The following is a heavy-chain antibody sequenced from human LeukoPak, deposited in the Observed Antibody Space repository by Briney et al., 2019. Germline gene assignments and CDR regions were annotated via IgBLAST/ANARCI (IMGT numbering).Heavy chain of an antibody. D-gene: IGHD3-10*01. CDR2: INSAGSIT. CDR1: GFTLSSNW. V-gene: IGHV3-74*03. J-gene: IGHJ4*02. CDR3: ARDFTFYGSGPHFDY. Sequence: GGSLRLSCAASGFTLSSNWMHWVRQVPGEGLLWVARINSAGSITAYADSVKGRFTISRDNAKNTLYLQMNSLRAEDTAVYYCARDFTFYGSGPHFDYWGLGILVTVSS.